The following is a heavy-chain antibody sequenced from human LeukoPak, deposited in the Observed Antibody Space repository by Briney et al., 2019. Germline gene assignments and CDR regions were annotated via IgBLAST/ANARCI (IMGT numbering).Heavy chain of an antibody. Sequence: SETLSLTCTVSGDSISSYYWSWIRQPPGKGLEWIAYIYYSGSTNYNPSLKSRVTISVDTSKNQFSLKLSSVTAADTAVYYCARYRDGYNLDHWGQGTLVTVSS. D-gene: IGHD5-24*01. CDR1: GDSISSYY. V-gene: IGHV4-59*01. CDR3: ARYRDGYNLDH. J-gene: IGHJ4*02. CDR2: IYYSGST.